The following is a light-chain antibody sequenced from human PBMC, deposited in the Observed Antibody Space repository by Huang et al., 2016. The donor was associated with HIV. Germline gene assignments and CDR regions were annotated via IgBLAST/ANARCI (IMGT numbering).Light chain of an antibody. Sequence: DIQMTQSPASLPASVGDRVTITCRASQSISTYLNWSQQKPGKAPKVLIYEASYLQSGIPSRFSGSGSGTDFTLTISSLQPEDFATYFCHQSYTMPQTFGQGTKVEIK. V-gene: IGKV1-39*01. CDR3: HQSYTMPQT. CDR1: QSISTY. CDR2: EAS. J-gene: IGKJ1*01.